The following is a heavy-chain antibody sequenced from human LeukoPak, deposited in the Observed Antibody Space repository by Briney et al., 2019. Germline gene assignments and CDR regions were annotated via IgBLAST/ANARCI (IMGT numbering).Heavy chain of an antibody. V-gene: IGHV3-7*01. CDR1: GLTFSRHW. CDR2: IKQDGTE. CDR3: VRGPDYGDRLDYFDY. Sequence: GGSLRLSCAASGLTFSRHWMSWVRQAPGKGPEWVAHIKQDGTEYYVDSVKGRFIISRDNAKNSLYLQMNSLRAEDTAVYSCVRGPDYGDRLDYFDYWGQGTLVTVSS. D-gene: IGHD4-17*01. J-gene: IGHJ4*02.